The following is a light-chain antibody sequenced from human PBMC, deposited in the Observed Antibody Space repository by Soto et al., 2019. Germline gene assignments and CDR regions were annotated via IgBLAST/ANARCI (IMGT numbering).Light chain of an antibody. CDR3: QQTKSYPST. CDR2: GAS. V-gene: IGKV1-13*02. Sequence: AIQLTQSPSSLSASVGDRVTITCRASQDISSSLAWYQQKAGKAPKLLIYGASILQSGVPSGFSGSGFGTDFTLTISSLRAADFAIYFCQQTKSYPSTFGGGTRVEI. J-gene: IGKJ4*01. CDR1: QDISSS.